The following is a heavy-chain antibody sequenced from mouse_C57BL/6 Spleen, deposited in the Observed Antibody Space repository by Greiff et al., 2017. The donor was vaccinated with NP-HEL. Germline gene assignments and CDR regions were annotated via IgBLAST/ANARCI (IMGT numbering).Heavy chain of an antibody. Sequence: QVQLQQPGAELVRPGSSVKLSCKASGYTFTSYWMDWVKQRPGQGLEWIGNIYPSDSETHYNQKFKDKATLTVDKSSSTAYMQLSSLTSEDSAVYYCASIYYGYDRGMDYWGQGTSVTVSS. V-gene: IGHV1-61*01. D-gene: IGHD2-2*01. CDR1: GYTFTSYW. J-gene: IGHJ4*01. CDR3: ASIYYGYDRGMDY. CDR2: IYPSDSET.